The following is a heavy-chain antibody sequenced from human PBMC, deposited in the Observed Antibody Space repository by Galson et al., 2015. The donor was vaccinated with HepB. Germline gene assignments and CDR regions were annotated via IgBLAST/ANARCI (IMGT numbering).Heavy chain of an antibody. J-gene: IGHJ4*02. Sequence: SVKVSCKASGYIFTTYYMYWVRQAPGQGLEWMGIINPTDGRTTYAQKFQGRVTMTRDTPTSTAYMELSSLRSDDTALYYCARVFYGSGRPIDYWGQGTLVTVSS. CDR2: INPTDGRT. D-gene: IGHD3-10*01. CDR3: ARVFYGSGRPIDY. CDR1: GYIFTTYY. V-gene: IGHV1-46*01.